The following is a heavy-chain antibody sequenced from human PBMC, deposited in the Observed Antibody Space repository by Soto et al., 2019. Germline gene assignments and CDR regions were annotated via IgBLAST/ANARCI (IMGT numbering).Heavy chain of an antibody. CDR2: IIPIFGTA. Sequence: QVQLVQSGAEVKKPGSSVKVSCKASGGTFSSYAISWVRQAPGQGLEWMGGIIPIFGTANYAQKFQGRVTITADESTSTAYMELSSLRSEDTAVYYXXXXXXXXXXKPFDYWGQGTLVTVSS. CDR3: XXXXXXXXXKPFDY. V-gene: IGHV1-69*12. J-gene: IGHJ4*02. CDR1: GGTFSSYA.